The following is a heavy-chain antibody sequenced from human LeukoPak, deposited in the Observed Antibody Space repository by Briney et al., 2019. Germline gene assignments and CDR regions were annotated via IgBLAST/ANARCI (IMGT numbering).Heavy chain of an antibody. CDR1: GFTFSSYA. CDR2: ISGSGGST. J-gene: IGHJ4*02. D-gene: IGHD6-19*01. Sequence: PGGSLRLCCAASGFTFSSYAMSWVRQAPGKGLEWVSAISGSGGSTYYADSVKGRFTISRDNSKNTLYLQMNSLRAEDTAVYYCAKDLILEVTGARYYFDYWGQGTLVTVSS. CDR3: AKDLILEVTGARYYFDY. V-gene: IGHV3-23*01.